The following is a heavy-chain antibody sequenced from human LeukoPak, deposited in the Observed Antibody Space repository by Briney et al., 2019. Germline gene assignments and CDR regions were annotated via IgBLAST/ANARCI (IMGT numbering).Heavy chain of an antibody. J-gene: IGHJ4*02. D-gene: IGHD2-2*01. CDR2: INPNSGGT. CDR3: ATDRCATSCYQLDY. CDR1: GYTFTGYY. Sequence: ASVKVSCKASGYTFTGYYMHWVRQAPGQGLEWMGWINPNSGGTNYAQKFQGRVTMTRDTSISTAYMELSRLRSDDTAVYYCATDRCATSCYQLDYWGQGTLVTVSS. V-gene: IGHV1-2*02.